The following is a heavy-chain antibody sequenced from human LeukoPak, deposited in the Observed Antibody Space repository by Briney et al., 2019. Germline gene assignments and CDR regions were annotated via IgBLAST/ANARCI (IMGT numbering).Heavy chain of an antibody. CDR2: IYHRGST. Sequence: SETLSLTCTVSGYSISNGYYWGWIRQPPGKGLEWVGSIYHRGSTYYNPSLTSRVTISLDRSKKKFSLKLTTVTAADTAVYFCARGAEYYAIWRGYAGYSDYWGQGTLVTVSS. V-gene: IGHV4-38-2*02. CDR3: ARGAEYYAIWRGYAGYSDY. CDR1: GYSISNGYY. D-gene: IGHD3-3*01. J-gene: IGHJ4*02.